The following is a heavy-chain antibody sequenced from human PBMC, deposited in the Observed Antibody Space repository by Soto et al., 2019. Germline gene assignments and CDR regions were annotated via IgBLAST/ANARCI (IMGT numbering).Heavy chain of an antibody. V-gene: IGHV4-30-4*01. J-gene: IGHJ4*02. CDR1: GGSISSGDYY. D-gene: IGHD4-17*01. CDR3: ARYYGDPYEDFDY. Sequence: QVQLQESGPGLVKPSQTLSLTCTVSGGSISSGDYYWSWIRQPPGKGLEWIGYIYYSGSTYYNPAVKSRVTISVDASKNQFSLQLSSVTAADTAVYYCARYYGDPYEDFDYWGQGTLVTVSS. CDR2: IYYSGST.